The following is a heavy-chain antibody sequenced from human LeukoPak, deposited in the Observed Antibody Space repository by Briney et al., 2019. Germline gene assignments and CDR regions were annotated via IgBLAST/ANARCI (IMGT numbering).Heavy chain of an antibody. Sequence: GGSLRLSCAASGFTFSSYSMNWVRQAPGKGLEWVSSISSSSSYIYYADSVKGRFTISRDNSKNTLYLQMSSLRAEDTAVYYCAKCLGYYYYDSSGYFDFWGQGTLVTVSS. J-gene: IGHJ4*02. CDR3: AKCLGYYYYDSSGYFDF. CDR2: ISSSSSYI. V-gene: IGHV3-21*04. D-gene: IGHD3-22*01. CDR1: GFTFSSYS.